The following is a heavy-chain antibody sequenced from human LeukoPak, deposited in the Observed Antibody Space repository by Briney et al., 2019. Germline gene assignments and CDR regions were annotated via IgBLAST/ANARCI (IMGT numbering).Heavy chain of an antibody. D-gene: IGHD3-16*02. CDR1: GASISTYY. J-gene: IGHJ4*02. CDR3: ARDRGYDYVWGSYRHDYFDY. V-gene: IGHV4-59*12. Sequence: SETLSLTCTVSGASISTYYWSWIRQPPGKGLEWIGSIYHSGSSYYNPSLKSRVTISVDTSKNQFSLKLSSVTAADTAIYYCARDRGYDYVWGSYRHDYFDYWGQGTLVTVSS. CDR2: IYHSGSS.